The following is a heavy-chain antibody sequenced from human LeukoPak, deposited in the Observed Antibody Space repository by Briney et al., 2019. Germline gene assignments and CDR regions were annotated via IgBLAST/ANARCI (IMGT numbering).Heavy chain of an antibody. D-gene: IGHD5-24*01. Sequence: GGSLRLSCAASGFTFSSYAMSWVRQAPGKGLEWASAVSGSGRSTYYADSVKGRFTISRDNSKNTLYLQMNSLRAEDTAVYYCARADDRRDGYINDAFDIWGQGTMVTVSS. CDR3: ARADDRRDGYINDAFDI. V-gene: IGHV3-23*01. CDR1: GFTFSSYA. CDR2: VSGSGRST. J-gene: IGHJ3*02.